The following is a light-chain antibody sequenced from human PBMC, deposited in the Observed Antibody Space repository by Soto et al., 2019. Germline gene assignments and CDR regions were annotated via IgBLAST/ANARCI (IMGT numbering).Light chain of an antibody. J-gene: IGLJ1*01. CDR3: SSYTGSATYV. Sequence: QSALTQPASVSGSLGQSITISCTGTSSDVGGYNYVPWYQQHPGKAPKLMIYEVNIRPSGVSNRFSGSKSGNTASLTISGLQAEDEADYYCSSYTGSATYVFGTGTKVTVL. CDR2: EVN. V-gene: IGLV2-14*01. CDR1: SSDVGGYNY.